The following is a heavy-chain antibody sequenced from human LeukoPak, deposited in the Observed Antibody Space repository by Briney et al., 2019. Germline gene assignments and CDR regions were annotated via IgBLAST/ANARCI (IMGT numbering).Heavy chain of an antibody. D-gene: IGHD6-19*01. CDR1: GGSISTYY. J-gene: IGHJ5*02. CDR2: ISYTVTS. Sequence: SETLSLTCTVSGGSISTYYWSWIRQPPGKGLEWIGYISYTVTSNYNPSLKSRVTISVDTSKNQFSLKLSSVTAADTAVYYCARGQPQRYNSDWYVNWFDPWGQGTLVSVSS. CDR3: ARGQPQRYNSDWYVNWFDP. V-gene: IGHV4-59*01.